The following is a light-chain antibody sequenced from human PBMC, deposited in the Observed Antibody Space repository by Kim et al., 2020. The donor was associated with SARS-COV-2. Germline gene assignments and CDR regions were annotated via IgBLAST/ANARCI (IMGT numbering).Light chain of an antibody. Sequence: SYELTQPPSVSVAPGKTASITCGGNNIGIKVVHWYQQKTGQAPVVVINDDSDRPPGIPERFSGSNSGNTATLTISRVEAGDEADYYCQVWDSSSDHVEFGGGTQLTVL. V-gene: IGLV3-21*04. CDR3: QVWDSSSDHVE. CDR1: NIGIKV. CDR2: DDS. J-gene: IGLJ2*01.